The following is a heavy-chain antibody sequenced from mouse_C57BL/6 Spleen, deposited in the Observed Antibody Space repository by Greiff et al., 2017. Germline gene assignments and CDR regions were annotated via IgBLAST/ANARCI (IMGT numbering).Heavy chain of an antibody. CDR1: GFNIKDDY. D-gene: IGHD2-5*01. CDR3: TPYSNPGLDY. CDR2: IDPENGDT. J-gene: IGHJ4*01. Sequence: EVKLMESGAELVRPGASVKLSCTASGFNIKDDYMHWVKQRPEQGLEWIGWIDPENGDTEYASKFQGKATITADTSSNTAYLQLSSLTSEDTAVYYCTPYSNPGLDYWGQGTSVTVSS. V-gene: IGHV14-4*01.